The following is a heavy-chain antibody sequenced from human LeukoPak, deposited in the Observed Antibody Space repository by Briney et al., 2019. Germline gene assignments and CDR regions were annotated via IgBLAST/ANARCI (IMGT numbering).Heavy chain of an antibody. V-gene: IGHV3-74*01. Sequence: GGSLRLPCAASGFTFSSYWMNWVRHAPGKGLVWVSRIASDGSSTTYADSVKGRFSISRDNAKNTLYLQMNSLRVEDTAVYYCARGRPHGNDYWGQGTLVTVSS. CDR2: IASDGSST. D-gene: IGHD4-23*01. CDR3: ARGRPHGNDY. CDR1: GFTFSSYW. J-gene: IGHJ4*02.